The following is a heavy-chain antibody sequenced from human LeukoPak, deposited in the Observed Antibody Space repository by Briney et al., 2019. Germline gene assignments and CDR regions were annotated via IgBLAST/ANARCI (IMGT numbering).Heavy chain of an antibody. J-gene: IGHJ1*01. D-gene: IGHD1-26*01. CDR3: ARWEGEESRREYFQH. Sequence: ASVKVSCKASGYTFTSYGISWVRQAPGQGLEWMGWISAYNGNTNYAQKLQGRVTMTTDTSTSTAYMELSSLRSEDTAVYYCARWEGEESRREYFQHWGQGTLVTVSS. V-gene: IGHV1-18*01. CDR1: GYTFTSYG. CDR2: ISAYNGNT.